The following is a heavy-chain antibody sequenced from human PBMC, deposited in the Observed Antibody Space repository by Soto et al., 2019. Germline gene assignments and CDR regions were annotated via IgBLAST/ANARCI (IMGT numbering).Heavy chain of an antibody. CDR1: GGSISSSNW. V-gene: IGHV4-4*02. CDR3: ARQGSY. Sequence: QVQLQESGPGLVKPSGTLSLTCAVSGGSISSSNWWSWVRQPPGKGLEWIGEIFPTGSTKYTPSLRSRVAVSLDKSKNQFSLRLTSVTAADTAVYYCARQGSYWGQGTLVAVSS. CDR2: IFPTGST. J-gene: IGHJ4*02.